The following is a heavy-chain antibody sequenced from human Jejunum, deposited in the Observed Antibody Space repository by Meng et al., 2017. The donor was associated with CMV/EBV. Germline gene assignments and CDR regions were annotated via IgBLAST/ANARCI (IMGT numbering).Heavy chain of an antibody. CDR3: VREQFLTGSSVDY. CDR1: GYSIRRGSY. Sequence: SGYSIRRGSYWAWIRQTPAKGLEWLGSVYQSGTTFYNPSVVRRVIISMDTSKNQFSLQLTSVTAADTAMYYCVREQFLTGSSVDYWGHGILVTVSS. D-gene: IGHD6-6*01. CDR2: VYQSGTT. V-gene: IGHV4-38-2*02. J-gene: IGHJ4*01.